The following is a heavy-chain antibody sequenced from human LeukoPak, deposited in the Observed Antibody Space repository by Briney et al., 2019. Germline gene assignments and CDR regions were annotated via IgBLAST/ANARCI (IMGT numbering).Heavy chain of an antibody. J-gene: IGHJ4*02. CDR1: GFTFRTYA. CDR2: IKPDGSEE. CDR3: ARGWECDY. D-gene: IGHD1-26*01. Sequence: GGSLRLSCAASGFTFRTYAMRWVRQAPGRGLEWVAAIKPDGSEEYYVDSVKGRFTISKDNAKNSLFLQMNNLRVEDTAVYYCARGWECDYWGQGTLVTVSS. V-gene: IGHV3-7*05.